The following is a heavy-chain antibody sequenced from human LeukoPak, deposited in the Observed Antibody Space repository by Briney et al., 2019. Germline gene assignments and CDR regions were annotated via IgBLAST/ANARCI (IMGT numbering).Heavy chain of an antibody. Sequence: GASVKVSCKASGYTFTGYYMHWVRQAPGQGLEWMGWINPNSGGTNYAQKFQGWVTMTRDTSISTAYMERSRLRSDDTAVYYCARSLRMVPNWFDPWGQGTLVTVSS. CDR1: GYTFTGYY. CDR2: INPNSGGT. CDR3: ARSLRMVPNWFDP. V-gene: IGHV1-2*04. D-gene: IGHD2-15*01. J-gene: IGHJ5*02.